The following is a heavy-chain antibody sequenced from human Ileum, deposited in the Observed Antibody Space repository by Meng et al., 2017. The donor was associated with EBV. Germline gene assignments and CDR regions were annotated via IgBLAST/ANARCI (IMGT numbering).Heavy chain of an antibody. Sequence: QVRLWQPGVEVKRPGASVKVSCKVSGSSFINDAIHWVRQAPGQGLESMGWINAGNGNTKFSQTFQGRVSIRRDTTASTVYMELSSLRSEDTAVYYCARDLRYGLKLLPYYSDPWGQGTLVTVSS. D-gene: IGHD2/OR15-2a*01. CDR1: GSSFINDA. CDR3: ARDLRYGLKLLPYYSDP. CDR2: INAGNGNT. V-gene: IGHV1-3*01. J-gene: IGHJ5*02.